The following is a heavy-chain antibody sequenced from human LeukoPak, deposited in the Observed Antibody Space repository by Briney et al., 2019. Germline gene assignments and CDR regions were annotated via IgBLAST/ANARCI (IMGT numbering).Heavy chain of an antibody. CDR1: GGSISSGSYY. D-gene: IGHD2-2*01. V-gene: IGHV4-61*02. Sequence: PSETLSLTCTVSGGSISSGSYYWSWIRQPAGKGLEWIGRIYTSGSTNYNPSLKSRVTISVDTSKNQFSLKLSSVTAADTAVYYCARPAYCSSTSCYGLYAFDIWGQGTMVTVSS. J-gene: IGHJ3*02. CDR3: ARPAYCSSTSCYGLYAFDI. CDR2: IYTSGST.